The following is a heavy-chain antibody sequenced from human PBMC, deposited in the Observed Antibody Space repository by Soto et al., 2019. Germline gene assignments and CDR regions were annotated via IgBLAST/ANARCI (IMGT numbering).Heavy chain of an antibody. J-gene: IGHJ6*02. CDR2: IHHREST. CDR3: GCRVEDISYDYYGMDV. CDR1: GGSVRSNNW. V-gene: IGHV4-4*02. D-gene: IGHD2-15*01. Sequence: SETLSLTCAVSGGSVRSNNWWFWVRQPPGKGLEWIGEIHHRESTNLNPSLKSRVTISVDRSKNVFSLKVKSVTAADTAVYYCGCRVEDISYDYYGMDVWGQGTTVTVSS.